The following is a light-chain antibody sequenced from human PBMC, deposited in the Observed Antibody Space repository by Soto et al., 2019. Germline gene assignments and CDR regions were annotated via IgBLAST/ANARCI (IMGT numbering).Light chain of an antibody. V-gene: IGKV3-20*01. CDR1: QSVSSSY. Sequence: EIVLTQSPGTLSLSPGERATLSCRASQSVSSSYLAWYQQKPGQAPRLLIYGASSRATGIPDRFSGSGSGKDFPLTISILEPEDFAVYYCQQYDSSPITFGQGTRLEIK. J-gene: IGKJ5*01. CDR3: QQYDSSPIT. CDR2: GAS.